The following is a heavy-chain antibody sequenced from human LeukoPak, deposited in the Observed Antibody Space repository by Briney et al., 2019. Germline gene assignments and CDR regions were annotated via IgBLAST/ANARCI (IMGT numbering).Heavy chain of an antibody. CDR1: GYTFTGYY. Sequence: ASVKVSCKASGYTFTGYYMHWVRQAPGQGLEWMGWINPNSGGTNYAQKFQGRVTMTRDTSISTAYMELSRLRSDDMAVYYCARDTKQLVSLSFDPWGQGTLVTVSS. CDR2: INPNSGGT. V-gene: IGHV1-2*02. CDR3: ARDTKQLVSLSFDP. J-gene: IGHJ5*02. D-gene: IGHD6-6*01.